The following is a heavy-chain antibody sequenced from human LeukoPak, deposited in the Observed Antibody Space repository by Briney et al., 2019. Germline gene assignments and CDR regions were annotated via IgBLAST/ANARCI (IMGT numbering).Heavy chain of an antibody. J-gene: IGHJ4*02. V-gene: IGHV6-1*01. D-gene: IGHD3-3*01. CDR2: TYYRSQQWYS. CDR1: GDIVSSNGAA. CDR3: GRETDFGVVAN. Sequence: SQTLSLTFAISGDIVSSNGAAWDWIRQSPSRALEWLGRTYYRSQQWYSDYAPSVKGRITINADTSKNQFSLHLHSVTPEDTAVYYCGRETDFGVVANWGQGTLVTVSS.